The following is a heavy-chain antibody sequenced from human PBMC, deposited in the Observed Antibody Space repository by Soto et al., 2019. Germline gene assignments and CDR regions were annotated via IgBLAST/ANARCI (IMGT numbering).Heavy chain of an antibody. Sequence: EVQLVESGGGLVKPGGSLRLSCAASGFTFSSYSMNWVRQAPGKGLEWVSSISSSSSYIYYADSVKGRFTISRDNAKNSLYLQMHRLSAEDTAVYYCASDSAEYSSSSNTDGYNWFDPWGQGTLVTVSS. CDR1: GFTFSSYS. CDR3: ASDSAEYSSSSNTDGYNWFDP. V-gene: IGHV3-21*01. J-gene: IGHJ5*02. CDR2: ISSSSSYI. D-gene: IGHD6-6*01.